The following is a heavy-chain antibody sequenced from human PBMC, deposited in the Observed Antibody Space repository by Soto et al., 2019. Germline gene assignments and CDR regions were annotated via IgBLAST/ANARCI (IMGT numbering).Heavy chain of an antibody. D-gene: IGHD3-16*01. J-gene: IGHJ4*02. V-gene: IGHV3-23*01. Sequence: GGCLRLSCSASGFTFSGCAMGWVRQAPGKGLEWVSSISASGDSTPYADSVKGRFTISRDNSKNTVYLQMNSLRVEDTALYYCAKGGITAPRYYWGQGTLVTVSS. CDR3: AKGGITAPRYY. CDR1: GFTFSGCA. CDR2: ISASGDST.